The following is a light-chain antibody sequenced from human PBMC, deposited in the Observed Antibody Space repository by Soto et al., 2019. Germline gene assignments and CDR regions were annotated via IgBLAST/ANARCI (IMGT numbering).Light chain of an antibody. V-gene: IGKV1-27*01. Sequence: DIQMTQSPSSLSASVGDRVTITCRASQDISNYLAWYQQKPGKVPKLLIYAASTLQSGVPSRFSGSGSGTDFTLNISSLQPEDVATYYWQTYNSAPLTFGPGTKVDIK. CDR3: QTYNSAPLT. CDR2: AAS. J-gene: IGKJ3*01. CDR1: QDISNY.